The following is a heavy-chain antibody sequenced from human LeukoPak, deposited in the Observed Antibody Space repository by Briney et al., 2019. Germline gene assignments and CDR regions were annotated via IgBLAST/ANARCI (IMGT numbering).Heavy chain of an antibody. Sequence: GGSLRLSCAASGFTFSSYSMNWVRQAPGKGLEWVSSISSSSSYIYYADSVKGRFTISRDNAKNSLCLQMNSLRAEDTAVYYCARGAAAGFDYWGQGTLVTVSS. CDR1: GFTFSSYS. J-gene: IGHJ4*02. D-gene: IGHD6-13*01. CDR2: ISSSSSYI. V-gene: IGHV3-21*01. CDR3: ARGAAAGFDY.